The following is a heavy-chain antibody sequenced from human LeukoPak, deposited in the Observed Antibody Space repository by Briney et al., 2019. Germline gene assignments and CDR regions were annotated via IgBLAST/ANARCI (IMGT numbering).Heavy chain of an antibody. Sequence: PGGSLRLSCAASGFTFSSYAMHWVRQAPGKGLEWVAVISYDGSNKYYADSVKGRFTISRDNSKNTLYLQMNSLRAEDTAVYYCARTYYDFWSGYYPMDVWGQGTTVTVSS. CDR3: ARTYYDFWSGYYPMDV. J-gene: IGHJ6*02. V-gene: IGHV3-30-3*01. CDR2: ISYDGSNK. CDR1: GFTFSSYA. D-gene: IGHD3-3*01.